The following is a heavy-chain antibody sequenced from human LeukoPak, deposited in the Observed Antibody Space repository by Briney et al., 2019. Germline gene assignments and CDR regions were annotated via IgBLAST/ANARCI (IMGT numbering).Heavy chain of an antibody. V-gene: IGHV3-15*01. J-gene: IGHJ4*02. CDR2: IKSKTGGGTT. D-gene: IGHD6-19*01. Sequence: PGWSLRLSCAASGFTFSNAWMSWVRQASGKGLEWVGRIKSKTGGGTTDYAAPVKGRFTISRDDAKNTLYLQMNSLKTEDTAVYYCTTVSSGYSSGWYVGPIDYWGQGTLVTVSS. CDR1: GFTFSNAW. CDR3: TTVSSGYSSGWYVGPIDY.